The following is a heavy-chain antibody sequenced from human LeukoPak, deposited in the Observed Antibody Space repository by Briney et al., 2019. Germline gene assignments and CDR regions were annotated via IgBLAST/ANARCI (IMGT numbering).Heavy chain of an antibody. V-gene: IGHV4-59*01. J-gene: IGHJ4*02. D-gene: IGHD5-12*01. CDR3: ARGFDSKSTYFDY. CDR1: GGSISNYY. CDR2: IYYSGST. Sequence: SETLSLTCAVSGGSISNYYWNWLRQPPGKGLEWIGYIYYSGSTNYNPSLKSRVTMSLDTSKNQFSLRLTSVTAADTAVYYCARGFDSKSTYFDYWGQGTLVTVSS.